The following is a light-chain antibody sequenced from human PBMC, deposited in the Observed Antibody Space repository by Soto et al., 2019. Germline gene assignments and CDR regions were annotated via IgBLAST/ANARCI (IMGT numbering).Light chain of an antibody. CDR1: SSDVGGSNF. Sequence: QSALTQPASVSDSPGQSITISCTGTSSDVGGSNFVSWYQQHPGKPPKLIIYHVANRPSGVSNRFSGSKSGSTASLIISRLQTEDEADYYCVSYKSSTNYVFGTGTKVTVL. CDR2: HVA. V-gene: IGLV2-14*03. J-gene: IGLJ1*01. CDR3: VSYKSSTNYV.